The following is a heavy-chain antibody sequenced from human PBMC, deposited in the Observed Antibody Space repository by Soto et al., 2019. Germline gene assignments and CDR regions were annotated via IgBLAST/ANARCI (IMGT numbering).Heavy chain of an antibody. Sequence: GESLKISSKGSGYSFTSYWIGWVRQMPGKGLEWMGIIYPGDSDTRYKPSFQGQVTISADKSISTAYLQWSSLKASDTAMYYCARGHYDYIWGSIPKYWGQGTLVTVSS. V-gene: IGHV5-51*01. CDR2: IYPGDSDT. CDR3: ARGHYDYIWGSIPKY. D-gene: IGHD3-16*01. J-gene: IGHJ4*02. CDR1: GYSFTSYW.